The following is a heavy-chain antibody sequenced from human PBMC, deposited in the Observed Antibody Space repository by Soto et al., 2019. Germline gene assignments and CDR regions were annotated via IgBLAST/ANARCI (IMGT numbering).Heavy chain of an antibody. V-gene: IGHV4-34*01. CDR1: GGSFSGYY. CDR2: INHSGST. CDR3: ARVEDCSSTSCYEGSYYYYYMDV. J-gene: IGHJ6*03. Sequence: SETLSLTCAVSGGSFSGYYWSWIRQPPGKGLEWIGEINHSGSTNYNPSLKSRVTISVDTSKNQFSLKLSSVTAADTAVYYCARVEDCSSTSCYEGSYYYYYMDVWGKGTTVTVSS. D-gene: IGHD2-2*01.